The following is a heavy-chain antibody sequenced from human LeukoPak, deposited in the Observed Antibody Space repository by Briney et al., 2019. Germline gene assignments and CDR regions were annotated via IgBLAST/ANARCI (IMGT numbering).Heavy chain of an antibody. CDR1: GYTFTSYD. CDR3: ARASYGGNPGDAFDI. J-gene: IGHJ3*02. V-gene: IGHV1-8*01. CDR2: MNPNSGNT. D-gene: IGHD4-23*01. Sequence: ASVKVSCKASGYTFTSYDINWVRQATGQGLEWMGWMNPNSGNTGYAQKFQGRVPMPRNTSISTAYMELSSLRSEDTAVYYCARASYGGNPGDAFDIWGQGTMVTVSS.